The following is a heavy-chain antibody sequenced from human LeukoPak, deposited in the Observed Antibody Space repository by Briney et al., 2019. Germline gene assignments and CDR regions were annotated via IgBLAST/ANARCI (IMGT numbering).Heavy chain of an antibody. CDR1: GYTVTSYG. CDR3: ARGVRTKHYYNSGGYYYAIDY. D-gene: IGHD3-22*01. CDR2: ISAYNDDT. J-gene: IGHJ4*02. V-gene: IGHV1-18*01. Sequence: ASVKVSCKPSGYTVTSYGINWVLQARGQGLEWMGGISAYNDDTNYAESLQGRVTMTTDPSKSTAYMELTSLRSDDPAVYSCARGVRTKHYYNSGGYYYAIDYWGQGTLVTVSS.